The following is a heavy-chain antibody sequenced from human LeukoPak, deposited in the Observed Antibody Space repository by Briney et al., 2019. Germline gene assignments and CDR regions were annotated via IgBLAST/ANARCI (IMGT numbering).Heavy chain of an antibody. D-gene: IGHD3-3*01. CDR2: ISAYNGNT. CDR1: GYTFTSYG. Sequence: ASVKVYCKASGYTFTSYGISWVRQAPGQGLEWMGWISAYNGNTNYAQKLQGRVTMTTDTSTSTAYMELRSLRSDDTAVYYCARGGGNDFWSGYSPYYYYGMDVWGQGTTVTVSS. J-gene: IGHJ6*02. CDR3: ARGGGNDFWSGYSPYYYYGMDV. V-gene: IGHV1-18*01.